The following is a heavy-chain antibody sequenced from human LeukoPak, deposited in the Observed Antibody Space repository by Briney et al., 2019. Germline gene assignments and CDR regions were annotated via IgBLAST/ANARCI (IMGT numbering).Heavy chain of an antibody. V-gene: IGHV3-7*03. J-gene: IGHJ4*02. CDR3: ATGLWTYGY. CDR1: GFTFSDYY. Sequence: GGSLRLSCAASGFTFSDYYMSWVRQAPGKGLEWVANIKQDGSEKNYVDSVKGRITISRDNAKNSLYLQMNSLRGEDTAVYYCATGLWTYGYWGQGTLVTVSS. D-gene: IGHD3-10*01. CDR2: IKQDGSEK.